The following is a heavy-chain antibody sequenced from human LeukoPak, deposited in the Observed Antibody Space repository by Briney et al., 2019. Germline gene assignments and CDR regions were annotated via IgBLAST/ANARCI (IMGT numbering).Heavy chain of an antibody. V-gene: IGHV4-59*01. J-gene: IGHJ4*02. CDR1: GGSISSYY. D-gene: IGHD5-24*01. Sequence: SETLSLTCTVSGGSISSYYWSWIRQPPGRGLEWIGYIYYSGSTNYNPSLKSRVTISVDTSENQFSLKLSSVTAADTAVYYCARDRRDGYNYFPEYWGQGTLVTVSS. CDR3: ARDRRDGYNYFPEY. CDR2: IYYSGST.